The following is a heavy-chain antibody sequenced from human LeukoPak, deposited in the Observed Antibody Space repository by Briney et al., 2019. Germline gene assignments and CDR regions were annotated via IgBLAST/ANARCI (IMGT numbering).Heavy chain of an antibody. Sequence: GSSVKVSCKASGGTFSSYAISWVRQAPGQGLEWMGGIIPIFGTANYAQKFQGRVTITTDESTSTAYMELSSLRSDDTAVYYCARDGYSSSWYDAFDIWGQGTMVTVSS. D-gene: IGHD6-13*01. CDR2: IIPIFGTA. J-gene: IGHJ3*02. CDR1: GGTFSSYA. V-gene: IGHV1-69*05. CDR3: ARDGYSSSWYDAFDI.